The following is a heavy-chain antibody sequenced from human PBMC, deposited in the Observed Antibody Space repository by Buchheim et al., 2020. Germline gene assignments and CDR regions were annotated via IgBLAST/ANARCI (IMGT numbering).Heavy chain of an antibody. J-gene: IGHJ6*02. CDR2: ISSSGSTI. V-gene: IGHV3-48*03. CDR3: ARDTSCSSSSCYDYDDMDV. Sequence: EVQLVESGGGLVQPGGSLRLSCAASGFTFSSYEMNWVRQAPGKGLEWVSYISSSGSTIYYADSVKGRFTISRDNAKNSLYLLMNNLRDEDTAVYDCARDTSCSSSSCYDYDDMDVWGQGTT. CDR1: GFTFSSYE. D-gene: IGHD2-2*01.